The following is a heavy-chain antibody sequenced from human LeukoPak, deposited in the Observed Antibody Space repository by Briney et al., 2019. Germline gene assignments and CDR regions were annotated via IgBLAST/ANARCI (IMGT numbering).Heavy chain of an antibody. J-gene: IGHJ5*02. CDR1: GGSISSGSYY. Sequence: SETLSLTCTVSGGSISSGSYYWSWIRQPAGTGLEWIGRIYTSGSTNYNPSLKSRVTISVDTSKNQFSLKLSSVTAADTAVYYCARDEYSSWLNWFDPWGQGTLVTVSS. CDR2: IYTSGST. D-gene: IGHD6-6*01. V-gene: IGHV4-61*02. CDR3: ARDEYSSWLNWFDP.